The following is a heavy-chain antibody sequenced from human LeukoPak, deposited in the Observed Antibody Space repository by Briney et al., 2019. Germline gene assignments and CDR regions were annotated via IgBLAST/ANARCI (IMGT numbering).Heavy chain of an antibody. J-gene: IGHJ4*02. CDR3: ARHGGHCSGGSCYSASRRGSDY. D-gene: IGHD2-15*01. CDR2: IYPGDSDT. V-gene: IGHV5-51*01. Sequence: GESLKISCKGSGYSFTSYWIGWVRQMPGKGLEWMGIIYPGDSDTRYSPSFQGQVTISADESISTAYLQWSSLKASDTAMYYCARHGGHCSGGSCYSASRRGSDYWGQGTLVTVSS. CDR1: GYSFTSYW.